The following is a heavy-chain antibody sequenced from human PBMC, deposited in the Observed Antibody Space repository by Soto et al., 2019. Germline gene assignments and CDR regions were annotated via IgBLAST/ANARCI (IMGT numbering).Heavy chain of an antibody. V-gene: IGHV1-69*13. CDR3: ARSIVRSNSDYYYYYYGMDV. CDR1: GGTFSSYA. CDR2: IIPIFGTA. D-gene: IGHD1-26*01. Sequence: GASVKVSCKASGGTFSSYAISWVRQAPGQGLEWMGGIIPIFGTANYAQKFQGRVTITADESTITAYMELSSLSSEDTAVYYCARSIVRSNSDYYYYYYGMDVWGQGTTVTVYS. J-gene: IGHJ6*02.